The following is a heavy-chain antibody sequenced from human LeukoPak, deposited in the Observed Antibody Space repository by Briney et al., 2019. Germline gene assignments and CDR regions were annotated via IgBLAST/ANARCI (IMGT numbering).Heavy chain of an antibody. CDR3: ARGGGRAVAGRVRLDY. CDR2: IYHSGST. Sequence: SETLSLTCTVSGYSISSGHYWGWIRQPPGKGLEWIGSIYHSGSTYYNPSLKSRVTISVDTSKNQFSLKLSSVTAADTAVYYCARGGGRAVAGRVRLDYWGQGTLVTVSS. J-gene: IGHJ4*02. V-gene: IGHV4-38-2*02. D-gene: IGHD6-19*01. CDR1: GYSISSGHY.